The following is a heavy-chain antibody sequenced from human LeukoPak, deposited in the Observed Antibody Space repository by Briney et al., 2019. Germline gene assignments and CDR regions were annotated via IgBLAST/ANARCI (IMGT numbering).Heavy chain of an antibody. CDR1: GYSFTTYW. Sequence: GESLKISCEGSGYSFTTYWIGWVRQMPGKGLEWMGVTYPGGSDTRYSPSFQGQVTISADKSINTAYQQWSSLKASDSAMYYCARVAVAGLHDAFDIWGQGTMVTVSS. V-gene: IGHV5-51*01. CDR3: ARVAVAGLHDAFDI. CDR2: TYPGGSDT. D-gene: IGHD6-19*01. J-gene: IGHJ3*02.